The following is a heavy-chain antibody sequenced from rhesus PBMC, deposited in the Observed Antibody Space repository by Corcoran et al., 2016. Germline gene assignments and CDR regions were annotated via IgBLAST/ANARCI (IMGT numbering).Heavy chain of an antibody. D-gene: IGHD6-13*01. Sequence: QVPLKESGPALVKPTQTLPLPFPFSGFSLRTSGLRVSWIRQPPGKALEWLARIDWDVDNYYSTALRSRLTISKDTSKNQVVLTMTNMDPVDTTTYYCARSDSSWSDYFDYWGQGVLVTVSS. V-gene: IGHV2S2*01. CDR1: GFSLRTSGLR. CDR3: ARSDSSWSDYFDY. CDR2: IDWDVDN. J-gene: IGHJ4*01.